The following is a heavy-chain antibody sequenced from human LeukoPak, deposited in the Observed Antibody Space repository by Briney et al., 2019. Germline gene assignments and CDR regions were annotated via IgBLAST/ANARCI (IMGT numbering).Heavy chain of an antibody. CDR1: GGSLSNYF. D-gene: IGHD6-6*01. Sequence: SETLSLTCTVSGGSLSNYFWSWIRQPPGKGLEWIGYVHDSGSTNYNPSLKSRVTISIDTSKNQFSLKLSSVTAADTAVYYCARDSPGEQLVPRWGQGTLVTVSS. V-gene: IGHV4-59*12. CDR3: ARDSPGEQLVPR. CDR2: VHDSGST. J-gene: IGHJ4*02.